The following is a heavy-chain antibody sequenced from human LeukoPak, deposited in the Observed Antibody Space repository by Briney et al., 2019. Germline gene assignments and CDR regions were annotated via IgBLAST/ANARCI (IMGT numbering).Heavy chain of an antibody. CDR3: ARDLVAAAGPDYSYYGMDV. D-gene: IGHD6-13*01. V-gene: IGHV3-33*01. Sequence: GGSLRLSCTASGFSFRTYNLHWVRQAPGKGLEWVAVIWYDGSNKYYADSVKGRFTISRDNSKDTLYLQMNSLRAEDTAVYYCARDLVAAAGPDYSYYGMDVWGQGTTVTVSS. CDR2: IWYDGSNK. CDR1: GFSFRTYN. J-gene: IGHJ6*02.